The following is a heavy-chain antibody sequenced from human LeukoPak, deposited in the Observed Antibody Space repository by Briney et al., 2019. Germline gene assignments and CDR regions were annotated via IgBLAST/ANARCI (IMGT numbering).Heavy chain of an antibody. CDR1: GFTFSSYS. CDR2: ISSSSSSYI. Sequence: GGSLRLSCAASGFTFSSYSMNWVRQAPGKGLEWVSSISSSSSSYIYYADSVKGRFTISRDNAKNSLYLQMNSLRAEDTAVYYCAREYGSGWFNFDYWGQGTLVTVSS. V-gene: IGHV3-21*01. J-gene: IGHJ4*02. CDR3: AREYGSGWFNFDY. D-gene: IGHD6-19*01.